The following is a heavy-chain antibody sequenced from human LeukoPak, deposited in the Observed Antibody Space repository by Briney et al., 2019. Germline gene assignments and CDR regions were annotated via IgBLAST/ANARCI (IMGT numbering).Heavy chain of an antibody. CDR2: ISGSGSST. CDR1: GFTFSICA. V-gene: IGHV3-23*01. J-gene: IGHJ4*02. Sequence: GGSLRLSCAASGFTFSICAMNWVRQAPGKGLEWVSGISGSGSSTYYADSVKGRFTISRDSSKNTVYLQMNSLRAEDTAIYYCAKADGSYKTLIDYWGQGTPVTVSS. CDR3: AKADGSYKTLIDY. D-gene: IGHD3-10*01.